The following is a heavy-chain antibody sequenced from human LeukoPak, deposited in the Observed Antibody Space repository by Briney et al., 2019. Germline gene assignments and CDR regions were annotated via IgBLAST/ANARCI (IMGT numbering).Heavy chain of an antibody. CDR1: GLTFSSYA. CDR3: AKDVEMATRHDAFDI. D-gene: IGHD5-24*01. J-gene: IGHJ3*02. V-gene: IGHV3-23*01. Sequence: GGSLRLSCAASGLTFSSYAMSWVRQAPGKGLEWVSAISGSGGSTYYADSVKGRFTISRDNSKNTLYLQMNSLRAEDTAVYYCAKDVEMATRHDAFDIWGQGTMVIVSS. CDR2: ISGSGGST.